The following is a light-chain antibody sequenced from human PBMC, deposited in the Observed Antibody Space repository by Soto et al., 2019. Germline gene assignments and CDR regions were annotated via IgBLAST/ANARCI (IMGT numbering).Light chain of an antibody. CDR3: QKYDNAPLS. CDR2: DAS. J-gene: IGKJ4*01. CDR1: QGIVHY. V-gene: IGKV1-27*01. Sequence: DIQLTQSPSSLPASVGDRVTITCRASQGIVHYLAWYQQKPGEVPNLLIYDASTLQSGVSSRFSGSGSGTDFTLTISSLQPGDVATYYCQKYDNAPLSFGGGTKVEI.